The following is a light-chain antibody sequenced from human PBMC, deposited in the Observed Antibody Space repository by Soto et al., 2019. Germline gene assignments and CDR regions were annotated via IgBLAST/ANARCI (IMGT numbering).Light chain of an antibody. V-gene: IGLV2-14*01. CDR2: EVS. CDR3: SSYSSSSTLCV. CDR1: NSDVGGYNY. J-gene: IGLJ1*01. Sequence: QSALTQPRSVSGSPGQSVTISCTGTNSDVGGYNYVSWYQQYPGKAPKLMIYEVSNRPSGVSNRFSGSKSGNRASLTIAGLQAEDEADYYCSSYSSSSTLCVFGTGTKVTVL.